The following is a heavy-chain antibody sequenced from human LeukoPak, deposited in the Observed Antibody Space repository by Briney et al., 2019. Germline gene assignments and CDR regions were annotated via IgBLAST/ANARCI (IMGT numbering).Heavy chain of an antibody. V-gene: IGHV3-30-3*01. J-gene: IGHJ4*02. D-gene: IGHD2-2*01. CDR3: ARVSGSTSSRGPFDY. CDR1: GFTFSSYA. CDR2: ISYDGSNK. Sequence: QPGGSLRLSCAASGFTFSSYAMHWVRQAPGKGLEWVAVISYDGSNKYYADSVKGRFTISRDNSKNTLYLQMNSLRAEDTAVYYCARVSGSTSSRGPFDYWGQGTLVTVSS.